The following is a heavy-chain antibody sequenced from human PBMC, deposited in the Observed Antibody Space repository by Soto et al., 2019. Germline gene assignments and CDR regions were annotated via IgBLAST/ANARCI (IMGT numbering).Heavy chain of an antibody. V-gene: IGHV3-7*03. CDR2: MEQDGSEK. CDR1: GFTFSSYW. Sequence: GGSLRLSCAASGFTFSSYWMSWVRQAPGKGLEWVADMEQDGSEKYYVDSVKGRFTISRDNAKNSLYLQMNSLRAEDTAVYYCARSLSGYPNWLDPWGQGTLVTVSS. D-gene: IGHD3-3*01. J-gene: IGHJ5*02. CDR3: ARSLSGYPNWLDP.